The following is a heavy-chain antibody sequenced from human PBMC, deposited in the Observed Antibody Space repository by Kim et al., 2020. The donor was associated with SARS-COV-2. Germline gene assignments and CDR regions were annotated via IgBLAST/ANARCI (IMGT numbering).Heavy chain of an antibody. J-gene: IGHJ3*02. V-gene: IGHV3-21*06. CDR3: AREVLRKNAFDI. Sequence: GGSLRLSCVASGFTLNTYTMNWVRQAPGKGLEWVSSIRSGSSSTYYADSVKGRLTISRDSAKNSLYLQMNSLRAEDTAVYYCAREVLRKNAFDIWGQGTMVTVSS. CDR1: GFTLNTYT. D-gene: IGHD2-8*01. CDR2: IRSGSSST.